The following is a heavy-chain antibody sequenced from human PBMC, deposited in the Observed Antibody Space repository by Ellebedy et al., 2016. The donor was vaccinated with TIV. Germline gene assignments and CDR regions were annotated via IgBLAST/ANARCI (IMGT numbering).Heavy chain of an antibody. J-gene: IGHJ4*02. Sequence: GESLKISCKGSGYSFTTYWISWVRQMPGKGLEWMGRIDPSDSYTNYSPSFQGHVTISADKSISTASLQWSSLKASDTAIYYCARHMNTAMTNDYWGQGTLVTVSS. V-gene: IGHV5-10-1*01. CDR1: GYSFTTYW. D-gene: IGHD5-18*01. CDR3: ARHMNTAMTNDY. CDR2: IDPSDSYT.